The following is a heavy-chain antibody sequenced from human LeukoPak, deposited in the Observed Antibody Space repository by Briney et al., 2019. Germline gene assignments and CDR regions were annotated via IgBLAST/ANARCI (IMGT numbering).Heavy chain of an antibody. J-gene: IGHJ6*04. CDR1: GFTFSSYG. V-gene: IGHV3-23*01. CDR3: AELGITMIGGV. D-gene: IGHD3-10*02. CDR2: ISASGDAT. Sequence: PGGTLRLSCAASGFTFSSYGMSWVRQAPGKGLECVSIISASGDATKYADSVEGRFTISRDNAKNSLYLQMNSLRAEDTAVYYCAELGITMIGGVWGKGTTVTISS.